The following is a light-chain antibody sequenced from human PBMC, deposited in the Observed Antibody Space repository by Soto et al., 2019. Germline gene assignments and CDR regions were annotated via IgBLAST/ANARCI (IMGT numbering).Light chain of an antibody. CDR3: QQVKSYPRT. Sequence: DIQLTQSPFFLSASVGDRVTITCRASQAITNNLAWYQQKPGKPPTLLIYQESTLQSGVPSRFSGSKSGSQFTPTIDSLQPEDFATYYCQQVKSYPRTFGGGTKVDIK. CDR1: QAITNN. CDR2: QES. V-gene: IGKV1-9*01. J-gene: IGKJ4*01.